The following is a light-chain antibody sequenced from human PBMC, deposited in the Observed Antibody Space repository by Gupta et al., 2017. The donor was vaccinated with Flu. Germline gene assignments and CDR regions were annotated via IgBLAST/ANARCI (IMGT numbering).Light chain of an antibody. CDR2: EVS. CDR1: SSDVGGYNY. Sequence: SVTISCTGTSSDVGGYNYVSGYQKHPDKAHKLMIYEVSKRPSGVPDRFSGSKSGNTASLTVSGLQAEDEADYYCSSYAGSNNLVFGGGTKLTVL. J-gene: IGLJ3*02. CDR3: SSYAGSNNLV. V-gene: IGLV2-8*01.